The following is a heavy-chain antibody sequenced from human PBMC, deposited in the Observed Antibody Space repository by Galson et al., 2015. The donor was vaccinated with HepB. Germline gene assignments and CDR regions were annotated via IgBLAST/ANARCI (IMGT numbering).Heavy chain of an antibody. D-gene: IGHD3-10*01. V-gene: IGHV3-21*05. J-gene: IGHJ4*02. CDR3: ARDIRMVRGAFDY. CDR2: ISSSSSDI. Sequence: SLRLSCAASGFTFSSYSMNWVRQAPGKGLEWVSYISSSSSDIYYADSVKGRFTISRDNAKNSLHLQMNSLRAEDTAVYYCARDIRMVRGAFDYWGQGALVTVSS. CDR1: GFTFSSYS.